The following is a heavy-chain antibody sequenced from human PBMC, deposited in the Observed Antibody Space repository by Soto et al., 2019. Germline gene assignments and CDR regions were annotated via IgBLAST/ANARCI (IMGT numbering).Heavy chain of an antibody. CDR2: ISDYNGNT. CDR3: AREGYYSGSESYSPPRYYGMDV. D-gene: IGHD3-10*01. V-gene: IGHV1-18*01. J-gene: IGHJ6*02. Sequence: QVQLVQSGAEVKKPEASVKVSCKASGYSFTTYGISWVRQAPGQGLEWMGWISDYNGNTNYEKKFQGRVTMTTDTSTRTAYMELKSLRSDDTAVYYCAREGYYSGSESYSPPRYYGMDVWGQGTTVTVS. CDR1: GYSFTTYG.